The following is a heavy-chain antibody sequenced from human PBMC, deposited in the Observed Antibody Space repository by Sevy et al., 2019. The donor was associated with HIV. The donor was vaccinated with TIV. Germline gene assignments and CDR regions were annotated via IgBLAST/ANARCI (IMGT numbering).Heavy chain of an antibody. CDR2: IHYSGNT. CDR1: GGSISRGGYY. D-gene: IGHD3-22*01. Sequence: SETLSLTCTVSGGSISRGGYYWSWIRQHPAKGLEWIGYIHYSGNTYYNPSLKSRVSISMDRSKNQFSLKLRSVTAAETAVYFCSGQYSSSYSHFDYWGQGTLVTVSS. J-gene: IGHJ4*02. CDR3: SGQYSSSYSHFDY. V-gene: IGHV4-31*03.